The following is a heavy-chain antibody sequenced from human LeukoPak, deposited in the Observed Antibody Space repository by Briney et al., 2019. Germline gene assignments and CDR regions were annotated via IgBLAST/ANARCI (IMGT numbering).Heavy chain of an antibody. CDR2: INHSGST. Sequence: SETLYLTCAVSGGSLSGYHWSWIRQPPGKGLEWIGEINHSGSTNHNPSLKSRVSISVDTSKNQFSLKLTSVTAADTAVYYCARRRGYYYDSSGYATFDYWGQGTLVTVSS. CDR1: GGSLSGYH. D-gene: IGHD3-22*01. J-gene: IGHJ4*02. CDR3: ARRRGYYYDSSGYATFDY. V-gene: IGHV4-34*01.